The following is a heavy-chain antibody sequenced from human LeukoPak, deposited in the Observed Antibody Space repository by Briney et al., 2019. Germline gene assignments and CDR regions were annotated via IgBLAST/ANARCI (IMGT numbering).Heavy chain of an antibody. CDR3: ASHYYDSSGYGGPYYYYYYMDV. CDR2: IIPIFGTA. V-gene: IGHV1-69*13. Sequence: SVKVSCKASGYTFTSYGISWVRQAPGQGLEWMGGIIPIFGTANYAQKFQGRVTITADESTSTAYMELSSLRSEDTAVYYCASHYYDSSGYGGPYYYYYYMDVWGKGTTVTISS. D-gene: IGHD3-22*01. J-gene: IGHJ6*03. CDR1: GYTFTSYG.